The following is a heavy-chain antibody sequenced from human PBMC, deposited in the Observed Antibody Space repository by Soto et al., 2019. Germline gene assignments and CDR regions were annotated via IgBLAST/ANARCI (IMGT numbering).Heavy chain of an antibody. CDR2: IDPSDSYT. CDR3: ARLVGDYGPYYFDY. J-gene: IGHJ4*02. V-gene: IGHV5-10-1*01. Sequence: GESLKLSCKSSGYSFTSYWISWVLHVPGKGLEWMGRIDPSDSYTNYSPSFQGHVTISADKSISTAYLQWSSLKASDTAMYYCARLVGDYGPYYFDYWGQGNLVTVSS. CDR1: GYSFTSYW. D-gene: IGHD4-17*01.